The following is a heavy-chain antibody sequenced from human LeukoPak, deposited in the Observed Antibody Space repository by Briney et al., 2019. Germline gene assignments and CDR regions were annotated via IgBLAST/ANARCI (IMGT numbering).Heavy chain of an antibody. D-gene: IGHD3-16*01. CDR2: IGFDGSEK. CDR1: GFTFSSYA. CDR3: SPTSGSTGQHWGFDY. Sequence: PGESLRLSCAASGFTFSSYAMHWVRQAPGKGLDWVAYIGFDGSEKYYADSVKGRFTISRDNSKNTLFLQMNSLRPEDTAVYYCSPTSGSTGQHWGFDYWGQGTLVTVSS. J-gene: IGHJ4*02. V-gene: IGHV3-30*02.